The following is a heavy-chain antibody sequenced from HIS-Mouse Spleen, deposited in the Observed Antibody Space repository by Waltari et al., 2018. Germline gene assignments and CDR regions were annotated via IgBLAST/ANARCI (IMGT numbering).Heavy chain of an antibody. D-gene: IGHD6-13*01. CDR2: IYYRGST. V-gene: IGHV4-39*07. CDR3: AREIPYSSSWYDWYFDL. J-gene: IGHJ2*01. Sequence: QLQLQESGPGLVKPSETLSLTCPVSGGSISSSSYYWGWIPHPPGKGLGWIGSIYYRGSTYYNPSLKSRVTISVDTSKNQFSLKLSSVTAADTAVYYCAREIPYSSSWYDWYFDLWGRGTLVTVSS. CDR1: GGSISSSSYY.